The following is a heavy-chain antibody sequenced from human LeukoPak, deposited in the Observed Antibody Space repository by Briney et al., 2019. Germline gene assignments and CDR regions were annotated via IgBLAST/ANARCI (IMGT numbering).Heavy chain of an antibody. CDR1: GGSISYYS. D-gene: IGHD3-10*01. CDR3: ARFRCNSGNWFDP. J-gene: IGHJ5*02. Sequence: SETLSLTCTVPGGSISYYSCSWIRQPPGKGLEWIGYIHYSGNTNYNPSFKSRVTISVDTSKKQFCLRLNSVTAADTAVYYCARFRCNSGNWFDPWGLGTLVTVSS. CDR2: IHYSGNT. V-gene: IGHV4-59*08.